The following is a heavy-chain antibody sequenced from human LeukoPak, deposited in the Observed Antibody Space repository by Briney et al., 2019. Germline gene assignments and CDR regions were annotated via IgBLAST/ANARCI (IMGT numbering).Heavy chain of an antibody. Sequence: SETLSLTCTVSGGSISSSSYYWGWIRQPPGKGLEWIGSIYYSGSTYYNPSLKSRVTISVDTSKNQFSLKLSSVTAADTAVYYCATSATYYYDSSGLKPLNFDYWGQGTLVTVSS. CDR3: ATSATYYYDSSGLKPLNFDY. J-gene: IGHJ4*02. D-gene: IGHD3-22*01. CDR2: IYYSGST. CDR1: GGSISSSSYY. V-gene: IGHV4-39*07.